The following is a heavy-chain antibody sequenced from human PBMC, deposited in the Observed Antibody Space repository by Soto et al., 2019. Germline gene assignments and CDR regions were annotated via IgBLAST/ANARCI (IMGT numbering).Heavy chain of an antibody. CDR2: TYYTGST. Sequence: SETLSLTCTVSGGPIRSTTYYWSWIRQHPGKGLEWFGYTYYTGSTYYNPSLKSRVTMSVDTPKKQFSLNLSSVTAADTAVYYCARVYDSTGYPAAGGAFDIWGQGTKVTVS. V-gene: IGHV4-31*02. CDR3: ARVYDSTGYPAAGGAFDI. D-gene: IGHD3-22*01. J-gene: IGHJ3*02. CDR1: GGPIRSTTYY.